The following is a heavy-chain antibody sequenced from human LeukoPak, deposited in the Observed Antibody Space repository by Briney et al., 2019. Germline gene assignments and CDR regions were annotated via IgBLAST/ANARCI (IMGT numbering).Heavy chain of an antibody. CDR3: ASYSGSYYVDY. J-gene: IGHJ4*02. CDR1: GFTFSDYS. CDR2: ISSSSSYI. V-gene: IGHV3-21*01. Sequence: GGSLRLSCAASGFTFSDYSMNWVRQAPGKGLEWVSSISSSSSYIYYADSVKGRFTISRDNAKNSLYLQMNSLRAEDTAVYYCASYSGSYYVDYWGQGTLVTVSS. D-gene: IGHD1-26*01.